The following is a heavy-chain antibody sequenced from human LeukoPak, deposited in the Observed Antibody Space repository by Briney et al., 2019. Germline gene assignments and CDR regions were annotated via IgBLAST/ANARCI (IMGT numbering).Heavy chain of an antibody. CDR2: IWSDGSHK. CDR3: TRGQTTYYDY. J-gene: IGHJ4*02. Sequence: GTSLRLSCAASGFIFTTYGFHWVRQAPGKGLEWVAVIWSDGSHKFYTDSVKGRFTISRDNSESTLYLQMSSLRAEDTALYYCTRGQTTYYDYWGQGTLVTVSS. D-gene: IGHD2/OR15-2a*01. CDR1: GFIFTTYG. V-gene: IGHV3-33*08.